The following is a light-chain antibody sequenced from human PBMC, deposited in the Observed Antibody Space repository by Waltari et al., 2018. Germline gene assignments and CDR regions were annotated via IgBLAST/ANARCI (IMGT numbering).Light chain of an antibody. Sequence: QSALTQPASVSASPGQSITISCTGTSGDIGGSDFVFWYQHHPGRAPRVLIFDVKPRPSGISDRFSGSKSGHTAALTISGLQTEDDADYFCSSPSDNDIVVFGGGTKVTVL. CDR2: DVK. CDR1: SGDIGGSDF. CDR3: SSPSDNDIVV. V-gene: IGLV2-14*01. J-gene: IGLJ2*01.